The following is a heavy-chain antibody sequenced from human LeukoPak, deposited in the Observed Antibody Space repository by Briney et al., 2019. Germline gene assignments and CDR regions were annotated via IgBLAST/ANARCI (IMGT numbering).Heavy chain of an antibody. CDR2: ISNDGSNE. J-gene: IGHJ4*02. Sequence: GGSLRLSCAASGFTFSSYGMHWVRQAPGKGLEWVAVISNDGSNEYYAASVKGRFTISRDNSKNTLYLQMNSLRAEDTAVYYCAKEREWFGELPLGYWGQGTLVTVSS. CDR3: AKEREWFGELPLGY. D-gene: IGHD3-10*01. CDR1: GFTFSSYG. V-gene: IGHV3-30*18.